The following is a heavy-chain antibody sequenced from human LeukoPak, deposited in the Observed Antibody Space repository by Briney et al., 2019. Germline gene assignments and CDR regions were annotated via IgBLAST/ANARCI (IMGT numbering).Heavy chain of an antibody. Sequence: GGSLRLSCGASGFTFRSYEMNWVRQAPGKGLEWVSYISSSGSAIDYADSVKGRFTISRDNAKNSLYLQMNSLRAEDTAVYYCARDDHWKEPIWGQGTIVTVSS. D-gene: IGHD1-1*01. CDR1: GFTFRSYE. V-gene: IGHV3-48*03. J-gene: IGHJ3*02. CDR3: ARDDHWKEPI. CDR2: ISSSGSAI.